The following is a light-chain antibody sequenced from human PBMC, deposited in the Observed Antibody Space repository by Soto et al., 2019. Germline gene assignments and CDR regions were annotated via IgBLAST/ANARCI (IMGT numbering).Light chain of an antibody. Sequence: DTQMIQSPSTLSASVGDRVTITCRDSQSVGVWLAWYQQKPGRAPNLLIYEASNLETGVPSRFSGSGSGTEFTLTISSLQPDDFATYYCHQYNTSFGGGTKVEIK. CDR1: QSVGVW. V-gene: IGKV1-5*03. J-gene: IGKJ4*01. CDR2: EAS. CDR3: HQYNTS.